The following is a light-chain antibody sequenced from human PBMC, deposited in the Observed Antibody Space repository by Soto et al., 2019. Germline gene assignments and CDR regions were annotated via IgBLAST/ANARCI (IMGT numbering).Light chain of an antibody. J-gene: IGKJ4*01. CDR2: GAS. CDR1: QSISSSY. CDR3: QQYSGSPPLT. V-gene: IGKV3-20*01. Sequence: ENVLTQSPGTLSLSPGERATLSCRASQSISSSYLAWYQQKPGQPPRLLMYGASNRATGIPDRFSGSGSGTDFTLTISRLETEDFAVYYCQQYSGSPPLTFGGGTKVEIK.